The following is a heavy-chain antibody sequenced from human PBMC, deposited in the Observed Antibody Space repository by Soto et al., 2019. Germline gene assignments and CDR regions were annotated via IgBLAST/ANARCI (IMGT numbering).Heavy chain of an antibody. CDR2: ISYDGSNK. V-gene: IGHV3-30-3*01. J-gene: IGHJ4*02. CDR1: GFTFSSYA. Sequence: QVQLVDSGGGVVQPGRSLRLSCAASGFTFSSYAIHWVRQAPGKGLEWVAVISYDGSNKYYADSVKGRFTISRDKSKNTLYLPMNSLRAEAKAVYYCARAGGLLVDYWGQGTLVTVSS. D-gene: IGHD1-26*01. CDR3: ARAGGLLVDY.